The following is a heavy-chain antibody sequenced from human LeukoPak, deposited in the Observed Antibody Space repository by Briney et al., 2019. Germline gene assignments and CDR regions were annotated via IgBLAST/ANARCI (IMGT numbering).Heavy chain of an antibody. CDR2: INHSGST. J-gene: IGHJ6*03. CDR3: ARRVYYYYMDV. Sequence: SETLSLTCAVYGGSFSGYYWSWIRQPPGKGLEWIGEINHSGSTNYNPSLKSRVTISVDTSKNQFSLKLSSVTAADTAVYYRARRVYYYYMDVWGKGTTVTISS. CDR1: GGSFSGYY. V-gene: IGHV4-34*01.